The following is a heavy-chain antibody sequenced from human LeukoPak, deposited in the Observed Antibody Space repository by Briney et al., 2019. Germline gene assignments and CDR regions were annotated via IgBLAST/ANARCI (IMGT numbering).Heavy chain of an antibody. CDR1: GFTVSSNY. CDR2: ISGSGDRT. J-gene: IGHJ4*02. D-gene: IGHD5-24*01. V-gene: IGHV3-23*01. CDR3: AKDPNGSADY. Sequence: GGSLRLSCTASGFTVSSNYMSWVRQAPGKGLEWVSGISGSGDRTYYADSAKGRFTISRDNSKNTVHLQMNSLRAEDTAVYYCAKDPNGSADYWGQGTLVTVSS.